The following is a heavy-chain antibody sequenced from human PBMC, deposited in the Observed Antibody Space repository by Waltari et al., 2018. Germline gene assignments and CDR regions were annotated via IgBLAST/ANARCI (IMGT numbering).Heavy chain of an antibody. D-gene: IGHD6-19*01. CDR1: GFSFHPYS. J-gene: IGHJ4*02. CDR2: ISPHSNYI. CDR3: ARGDNKWLETPFEY. Sequence: EVQLVESGGGMVKPGGSLRLSCEASGFSFHPYSMNWVRQAPGKWLELFPPISPHSNYISYADSLGGRFTISRDNAKNSVFLQMNGLRAEDTAVYYCARGDNKWLETPFEYWGQGTLVTVSS. V-gene: IGHV3-21*01.